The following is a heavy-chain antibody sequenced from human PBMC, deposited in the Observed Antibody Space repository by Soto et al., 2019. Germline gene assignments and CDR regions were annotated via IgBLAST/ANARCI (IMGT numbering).Heavy chain of an antibody. J-gene: IGHJ4*02. CDR3: AKDRGKVTATEPDY. V-gene: IGHV3-23*01. D-gene: IGHD2-21*02. CDR1: VFLFRLYD. Sequence: EVQLLESGGGLVQPGGSVRIPCEPSVFLFRLYDMSWAPRARGKGLEGVSAISGSGGSTYYADSVKGRFTISRDNSKNTLYLQMNSLRAEDTAVYYCAKDRGKVTATEPDYWGQGTLVTVSS. CDR2: ISGSGGST.